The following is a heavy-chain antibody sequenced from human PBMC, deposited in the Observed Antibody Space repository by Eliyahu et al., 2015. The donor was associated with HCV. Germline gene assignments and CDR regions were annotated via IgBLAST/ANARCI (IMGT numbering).Heavy chain of an antibody. CDR3: ARGSNDDFWSGYYLGWFDP. Sequence: EVQLVESGGGLVKPGGSLRLSCAASGFTFSSYXMNWVRQAPGKGLEWVSSXSSSSSYIYYADSVKGRFTISRDNAKNSLYLQMNSLRAEDTAVYYCARGSNDDFWSGYYLGWFDPWGQGTLVTVSS. CDR1: GFTFSSYX. J-gene: IGHJ5*02. V-gene: IGHV3-21*01. CDR2: XSSSSSYI. D-gene: IGHD3-3*01.